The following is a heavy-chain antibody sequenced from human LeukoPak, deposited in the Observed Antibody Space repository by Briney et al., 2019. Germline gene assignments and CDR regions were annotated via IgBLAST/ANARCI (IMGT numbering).Heavy chain of an antibody. CDR1: GFTFSSYW. CDR2: IKRDGSEK. CDR3: ARDFYRGYSYGFPDY. Sequence: PGGSLRLSCAASGFTFSSYWMSWVRQAPGKGLEWVANIKRDGSEKYYVDSVKGRFTISRDSAKNSLYLQMNSLRAEDTAVYYCARDFYRGYSYGFPDYWGQGTLVTVSS. D-gene: IGHD5-18*01. J-gene: IGHJ4*02. V-gene: IGHV3-7*03.